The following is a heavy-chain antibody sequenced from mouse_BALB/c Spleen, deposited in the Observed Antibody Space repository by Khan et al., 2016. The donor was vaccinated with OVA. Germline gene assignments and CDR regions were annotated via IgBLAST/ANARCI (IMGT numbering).Heavy chain of an antibody. CDR1: GLSLNTHG. CDR3: ARNTYMYDFTY. CDR2: TRRGGST. D-gene: IGHD2-14*01. V-gene: IGHV2-2*01. J-gene: IGHJ3*01. Sequence: QIQLQQSGPCLAQPSQSLSITCTVPGLSLNTHGLHCILHSQGKGLVWLGVTRRGGSTDYKGVFIARLNITKDNSKSKVFFKMNSLQADDTAIYYGARNTYMYDFTYWGQATWLTVCA.